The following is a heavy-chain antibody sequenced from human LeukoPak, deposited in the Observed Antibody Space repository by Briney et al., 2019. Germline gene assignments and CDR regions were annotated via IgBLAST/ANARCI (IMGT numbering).Heavy chain of an antibody. CDR2: INQDGSEK. CDR1: GFDFSSYW. Sequence: GGSLRLSCAVSGFDFSSYWMSWVRQAPGKGPEWVANINQDGSEKNYVDSVKGRFTISRDNSKNSLYLQVGSLRAEDTALYYCARGCRGGASALFDYWGQGTLVTVSS. V-gene: IGHV3-7*01. J-gene: IGHJ4*02. CDR3: ARGCRGGASALFDY. D-gene: IGHD2-15*01.